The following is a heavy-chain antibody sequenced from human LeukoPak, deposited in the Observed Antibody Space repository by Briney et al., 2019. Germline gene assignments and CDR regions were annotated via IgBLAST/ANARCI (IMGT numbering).Heavy chain of an antibody. Sequence: SQTLSLTCAISGDSVSSNIAAWNWVRQSPSRGLEWLGRTYYRYKWYIDYAVPVKSRATINPDTSKNPFSLQLSSVTPEDPAVYSCTRDQEGLDVWGHGTTVTV. V-gene: IGHV6-1*01. CDR2: TYYRYKWYI. CDR3: TRDQEGLDV. CDR1: GDSVSSNIAA. J-gene: IGHJ6*02.